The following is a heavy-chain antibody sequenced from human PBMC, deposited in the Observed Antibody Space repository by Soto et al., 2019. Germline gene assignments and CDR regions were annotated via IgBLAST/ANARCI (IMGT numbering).Heavy chain of an antibody. CDR1: GVSFSGYY. D-gene: IGHD6-6*01. Sequence: QVLLQQWGAGLLKPSETLSLTCAVYGVSFSGYYWSWVRQPPGKGLEWIGEINHSGSTNYNPSLRSRVTISVDTSKNQFSLQLSSVTAADTAVYYCARTSRFDYWGQGTLVTVSS. J-gene: IGHJ4*02. CDR2: INHSGST. V-gene: IGHV4-34*01. CDR3: ARTSRFDY.